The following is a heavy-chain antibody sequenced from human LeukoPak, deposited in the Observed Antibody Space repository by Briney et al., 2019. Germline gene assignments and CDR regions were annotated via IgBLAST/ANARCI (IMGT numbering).Heavy chain of an antibody. J-gene: IGHJ6*03. D-gene: IGHD3-3*01. Sequence: ASVKVSCKASGYTFTSYAMNWVRQAPGQGLEWMGWINTNTGNPTYAQGFTGRFVFSLDTSVSTAYLQISSLKAEDTAVYYCARGHYDFWSGYLRYYYYYMDVWGKGTTVTVSS. CDR1: GYTFTSYA. CDR2: INTNTGNP. V-gene: IGHV7-4-1*02. CDR3: ARGHYDFWSGYLRYYYYYMDV.